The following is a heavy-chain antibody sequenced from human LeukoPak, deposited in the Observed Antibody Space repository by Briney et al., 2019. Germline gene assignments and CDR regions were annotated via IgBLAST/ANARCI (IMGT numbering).Heavy chain of an antibody. CDR2: ISYDGSNK. CDR3: ARDQGSAVTHRTFDY. D-gene: IGHD4-17*01. CDR1: GFTFSSYA. V-gene: IGHV3-30-3*01. Sequence: PGGSLRLSCAASGFTFSSYAMHWVRQAPGKGLEWVAVISYDGSNKYYADSVKGRFTISRDNSKNTLYLQMNSLRAEDTAVYYCARDQGSAVTHRTFDYWGQGTLVTVSS. J-gene: IGHJ4*02.